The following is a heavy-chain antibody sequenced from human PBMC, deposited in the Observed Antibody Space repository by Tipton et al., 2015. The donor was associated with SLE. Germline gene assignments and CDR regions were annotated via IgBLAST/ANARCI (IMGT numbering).Heavy chain of an antibody. CDR3: ARRDGLNGFDI. CDR1: GFTVTTNY. V-gene: IGHV3-53*05. Sequence: SLRLSCAATGFTVTTNYMSWVRQAPGKGLEWVSVIYSGGSTYYADSVKGRFTISRDNSENTVFLQMTSLRTEDTAVYYCARRDGLNGFDIWGRGTMVTVSS. D-gene: IGHD2-21*01. CDR2: IYSGGST. J-gene: IGHJ3*02.